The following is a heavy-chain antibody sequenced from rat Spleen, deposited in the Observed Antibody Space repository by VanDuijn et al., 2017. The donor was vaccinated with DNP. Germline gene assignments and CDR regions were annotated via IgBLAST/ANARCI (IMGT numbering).Heavy chain of an antibody. V-gene: IGHV3-1*01. J-gene: IGHJ2*01. CDR1: GYSITSDY. CDR2: ISYSGRT. Sequence: EVQLQESGPGLVKPSQSLSLTCSVTGYSITSDYWGWIRKFPGNKMDWIGHISYSGRTDYNPSLKSRISITRDTSRNHFFLHLISVTTEDTATYYCARWTRYFDYWGQGVMVTVSS. CDR3: ARWTRYFDY. D-gene: IGHD1-7*01.